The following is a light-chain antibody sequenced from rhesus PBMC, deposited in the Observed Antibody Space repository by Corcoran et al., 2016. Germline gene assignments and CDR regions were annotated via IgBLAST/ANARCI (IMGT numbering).Light chain of an antibody. CDR2: ATS. V-gene: IGKV1-33*02. Sequence: DIQMSQSPSSLSASVGDKVTITCRASQDISNSLAWYQQKPVKAPNLLIYATSSLQSGVPSRFSGSRSWADFTLTISSLQPEDFATYYCQQWDSIPRTFGQGTKVEIK. CDR3: QQWDSIPRT. CDR1: QDISNS. J-gene: IGKJ1*01.